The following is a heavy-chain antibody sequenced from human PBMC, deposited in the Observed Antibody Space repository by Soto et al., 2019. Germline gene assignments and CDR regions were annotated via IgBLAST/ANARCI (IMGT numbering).Heavy chain of an antibody. CDR2: ISYDGSNK. CDR3: ATGFDY. Sequence: XESLRLSCAASGFTFSSYAMHWVRQAPGKGLEWVAVISYDGSNKYYADSVKGRFTISRDNSKNTLYLQMNSLRAEDTAVYYCATGFDYWGQGTLVTVSS. V-gene: IGHV3-30-3*01. J-gene: IGHJ4*02. CDR1: GFTFSSYA.